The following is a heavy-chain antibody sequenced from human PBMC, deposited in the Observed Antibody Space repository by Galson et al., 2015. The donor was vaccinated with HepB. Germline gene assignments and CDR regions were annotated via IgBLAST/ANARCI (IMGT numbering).Heavy chain of an antibody. CDR2: ISGSGERT. Sequence: SLRLSCAASGFAFSSYGMHWVRQAPGKGLEWVSFISGSGERTHYADSVKGRFTISRDNSKNTLFLQMNSLRAEDTAVYYCAKAVVTTFHDAFDVWGQGTMVTVSS. CDR3: AKAVVTTFHDAFDV. D-gene: IGHD4-23*01. V-gene: IGHV3-23*01. J-gene: IGHJ3*01. CDR1: GFAFSSYG.